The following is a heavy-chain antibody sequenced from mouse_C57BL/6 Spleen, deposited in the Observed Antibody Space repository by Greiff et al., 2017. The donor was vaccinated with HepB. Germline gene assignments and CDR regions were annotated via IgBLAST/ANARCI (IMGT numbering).Heavy chain of an antibody. CDR2: INPGSGGT. Sequence: QVQLQQSGAELVRPGTSVKVSCKASGYAFTNYLIEWVKQRPGQGLAWIGVINPGSGGTNYNEKFKGKATLTADKSSSTAYMQLSSLTSEDSAVYFCARSGLYYDYRAWFAYWGQGTLVTVSA. CDR3: ARSGLYYDYRAWFAY. CDR1: GYAFTNYL. J-gene: IGHJ3*01. D-gene: IGHD2-4*01. V-gene: IGHV1-54*01.